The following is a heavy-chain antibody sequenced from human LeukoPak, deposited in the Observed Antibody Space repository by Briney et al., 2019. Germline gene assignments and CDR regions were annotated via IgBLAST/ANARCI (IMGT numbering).Heavy chain of an antibody. CDR3: AREGVAGTGLDY. CDR1: GYTFSMYN. D-gene: IGHD6-13*01. V-gene: IGHV1-46*01. Sequence: ASVKVSCKASGYTFSMYNMHWVRQAPGQGLEWMGIINPSGDTSYAQKLQGRITMTRDTSTSTLYMELSSLRSEDRAVYYCAREGVAGTGLDYWGQGTLVTVSS. CDR2: INPSGDT. J-gene: IGHJ4*02.